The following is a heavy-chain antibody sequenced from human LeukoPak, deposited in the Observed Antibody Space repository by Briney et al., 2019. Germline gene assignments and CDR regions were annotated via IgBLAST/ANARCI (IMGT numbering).Heavy chain of an antibody. V-gene: IGHV4-59*08. CDR3: ARAWFGERYYYYYYYMDV. Sequence: SETLSLTCTVSGGSISSYYWSWIRQPPGKGLKWIGYIYYSGSTNYNPSLKSRVTISVDTSKNQFSLKLSSVTAADTAVYYCARAWFGERYYYYYYYMDVWGKGTTVTVSS. J-gene: IGHJ6*03. D-gene: IGHD3-10*01. CDR1: GGSISSYY. CDR2: IYYSGST.